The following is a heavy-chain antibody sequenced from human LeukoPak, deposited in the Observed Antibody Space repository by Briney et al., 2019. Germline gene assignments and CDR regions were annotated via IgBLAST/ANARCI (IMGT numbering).Heavy chain of an antibody. V-gene: IGHV3-74*01. Sequence: GGSLRLSCSASGFTFNNYWMHWVRQAPGKGLLWVSRINSDGESTTYADSVKGRFTISRDNAKNTLYLQMNSLRAEDTAIYYCARIDNWNDGGYWGQGTLVTVSS. CDR1: GFTFNNYW. D-gene: IGHD1-20*01. CDR3: ARIDNWNDGGY. J-gene: IGHJ4*02. CDR2: INSDGEST.